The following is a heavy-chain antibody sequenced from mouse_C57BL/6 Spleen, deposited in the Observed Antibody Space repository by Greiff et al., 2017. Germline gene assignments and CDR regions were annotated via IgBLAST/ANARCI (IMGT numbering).Heavy chain of an antibody. CDR1: GYAFTNYL. J-gene: IGHJ4*01. V-gene: IGHV1-54*01. CDR3: ARKYYDYDYYAMDY. D-gene: IGHD2-4*01. Sequence: QVQLKQSGAELVRPGTSVKVSCKASGYAFTNYLIEWVKQRPGQGLEWIGVINPGSGGTNYNEKFKGKATLTADKSSSTAYMQLSSLTSEDSAVYFCARKYYDYDYYAMDYWGQGTSVTVSS. CDR2: INPGSGGT.